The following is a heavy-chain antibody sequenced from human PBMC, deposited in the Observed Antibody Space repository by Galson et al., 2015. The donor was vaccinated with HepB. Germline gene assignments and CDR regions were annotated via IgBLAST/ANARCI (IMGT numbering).Heavy chain of an antibody. CDR1: GFTFSSYG. CDR3: AKDQTWLRWGGNYYYGMDV. V-gene: IGHV3-30*18. Sequence: SLRLSCAASGFTFSSYGMHWVRQAPGKGLEWVAVISYDGSNKYYADSVKGRFTISRDNSKNTLYLQMNSLRAEDTAVYYCAKDQTWLRWGGNYYYGMDVWGQGTTVTVSS. J-gene: IGHJ6*02. CDR2: ISYDGSNK. D-gene: IGHD5-12*01.